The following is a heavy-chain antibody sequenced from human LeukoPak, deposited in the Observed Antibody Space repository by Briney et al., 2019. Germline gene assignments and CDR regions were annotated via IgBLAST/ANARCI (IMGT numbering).Heavy chain of an antibody. V-gene: IGHV4-4*07. CDR3: ARDIYYYDSSGSQTLDY. CDR2: IYTSGST. J-gene: IGHJ4*02. D-gene: IGHD3-22*01. Sequence: SETLSLTCTVSGVSISSYYWSWIRQPAGKGLEWIGRIYTSGSTNYNPSLKSRVTMSVDTSKNQFSLKLSSVTAADTAVYYCARDIYYYDSSGSQTLDYWGQGTLVTVSS. CDR1: GVSISSYY.